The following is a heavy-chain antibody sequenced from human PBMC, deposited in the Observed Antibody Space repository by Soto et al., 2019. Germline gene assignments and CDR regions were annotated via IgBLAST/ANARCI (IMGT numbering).Heavy chain of an antibody. V-gene: IGHV3-21*01. CDR2: ISSSSSYI. J-gene: IGHJ6*02. CDR3: ATSPPRDEQQTRLYYYYGMDV. D-gene: IGHD6-13*01. Sequence: NPGGSLRLSCAASGFTFSSYSMDWVRQAPGKGLEWVSSISSSSSYIYYADSVKGRFTISRDNAKNSLYLQMNSLRAEDTAVYYCATSPPRDEQQTRLYYYYGMDVWGQGTTVTVSS. CDR1: GFTFSSYS.